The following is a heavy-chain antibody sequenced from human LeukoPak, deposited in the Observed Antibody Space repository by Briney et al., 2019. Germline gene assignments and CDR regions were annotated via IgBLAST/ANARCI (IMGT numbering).Heavy chain of an antibody. Sequence: PSETLSLTCAVYGGSFSGYYWSWIRQPPGKGLEWIGEINHSGSTNYNPSLKSRVTISVDTSKNQFSLKLSSVPAADTAVYYCARGAVVAATRVCYYYMDGGGKGTTVTVSS. V-gene: IGHV4-34*01. D-gene: IGHD2-15*01. CDR1: GGSFSGYY. CDR2: INHSGST. CDR3: ARGAVVAATRVCYYYMDG. J-gene: IGHJ6*03.